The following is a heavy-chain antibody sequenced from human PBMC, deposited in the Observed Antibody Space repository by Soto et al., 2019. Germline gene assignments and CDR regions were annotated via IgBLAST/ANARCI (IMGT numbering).Heavy chain of an antibody. J-gene: IGHJ5*02. D-gene: IGHD3-22*01. Sequence: PSETLSLTCTVSSGSLSSGGYYWNWIRQHPVKGLEWIGYIYFTGITYSTPSLKSRVTLSVDTSKSQFSLELRSVTAADTAIYYCPRDTNYHKVNWFDLWGPGVLVTVSS. CDR3: PRDTNYHKVNWFDL. CDR2: IYFTGIT. V-gene: IGHV4-31*03. CDR1: SGSLSSGGYY.